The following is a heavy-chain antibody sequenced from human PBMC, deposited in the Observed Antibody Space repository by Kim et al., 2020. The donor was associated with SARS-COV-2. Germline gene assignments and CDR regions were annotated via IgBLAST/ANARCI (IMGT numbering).Heavy chain of an antibody. D-gene: IGHD5-18*01. CDR2: ISGSGGST. Sequence: GGSLRLSCAASGFTFSSYAMSWVRQAPGKGLEWVSAISGSGGSTYYADSVKGRFTISRDNSKNTLYLQMNSLRAEDTAVYYCAKENAPAGYSYGWGDAFDIWGQGTMVTVSS. CDR3: AKENAPAGYSYGWGDAFDI. V-gene: IGHV3-23*01. CDR1: GFTFSSYA. J-gene: IGHJ3*02.